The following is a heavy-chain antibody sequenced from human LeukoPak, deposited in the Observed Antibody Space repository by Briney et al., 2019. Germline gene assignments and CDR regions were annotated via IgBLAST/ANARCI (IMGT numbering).Heavy chain of an antibody. CDR3: ARGGDSSGWYLSY. D-gene: IGHD6-19*01. V-gene: IGHV3-48*03. CDR2: ISTSGSTI. J-gene: IGHJ4*02. Sequence: GGSLRLSCAASGFTFSGYEMNWVRQAPGKGLEWISYISTSGSTIYYADSVKGRFTISRDNAKNSLYLQLNSLRAEDTAVYYCARGGDSSGWYLSYWGQGTLVTVSS. CDR1: GFTFSGYE.